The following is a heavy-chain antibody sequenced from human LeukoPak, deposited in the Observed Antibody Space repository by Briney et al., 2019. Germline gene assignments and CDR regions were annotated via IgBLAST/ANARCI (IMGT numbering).Heavy chain of an antibody. Sequence: ASVKVSCKASGYTFTSYGISWVRQAPGQGLEWMGWISAYNGNTNYAQKLQGRVTMTTDTSTSTAYMELSSLRSEDTAVYYCATHPITGTEQKVFGFEYWGQGTLVTVSS. CDR2: ISAYNGNT. V-gene: IGHV1-18*01. J-gene: IGHJ4*02. D-gene: IGHD1-20*01. CDR3: ATHPITGTEQKVFGFEY. CDR1: GYTFTSYG.